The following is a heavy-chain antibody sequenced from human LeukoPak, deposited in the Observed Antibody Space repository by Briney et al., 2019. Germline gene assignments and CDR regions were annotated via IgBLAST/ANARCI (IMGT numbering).Heavy chain of an antibody. J-gene: IGHJ4*02. CDR3: AGYTSGRFFFHF. CDR2: ISYSGGT. V-gene: IGHV4-59*02. CDR1: GGSVSSYF. Sequence: PSETLSLTCSVSGGSVSSYFWTWLRQPPFKGLESLGYISYSGGTKYTPSLQSRVTMSVDTSKNQISLTLTSVTAADTAMYYCAGYTSGRFFFHFWGQGALVTVSS. D-gene: IGHD3-10*01.